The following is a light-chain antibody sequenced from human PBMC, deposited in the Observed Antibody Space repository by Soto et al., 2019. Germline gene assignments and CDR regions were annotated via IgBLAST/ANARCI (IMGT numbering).Light chain of an antibody. J-gene: IGLJ1*01. CDR2: ADS. V-gene: IGLV3-21*02. CDR1: NIGRKS. Sequence: SYELTQPPSLSVAPGHTARITCVGDNIGRKSVCLSQHRPGPAPVLAVLADSDRLSGTPERLSGSNSENTATLTLSTVEAGDEADYYCQVWDSSSDQKVFGTGTKVTVL. CDR3: QVWDSSSDQKV.